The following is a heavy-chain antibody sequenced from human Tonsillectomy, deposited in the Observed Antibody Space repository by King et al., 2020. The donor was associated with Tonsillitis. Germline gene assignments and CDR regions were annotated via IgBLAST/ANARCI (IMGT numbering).Heavy chain of an antibody. CDR2: IYYSETP. Sequence: VQLQESGPGLVKPSATLSLTCTVSGASISSYYWSWIRQPPGRGLEWIGFIYYSETPNYNPSLNSRVTITVDTTKNQFYLKLSSVTAADTAVYYCARGGVGMWLQSGDYWYFDLWGRGTLVPRSS. J-gene: IGHJ2*01. CDR3: ARGGVGMWLQSGDYWYFDL. CDR1: GASISSYY. V-gene: IGHV4-59*01. D-gene: IGHD5-24*01.